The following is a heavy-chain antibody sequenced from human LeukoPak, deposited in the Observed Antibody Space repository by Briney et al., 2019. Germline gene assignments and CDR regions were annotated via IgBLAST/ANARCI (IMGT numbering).Heavy chain of an antibody. D-gene: IGHD1-26*01. Sequence: GGSLRLSCAASGFTSSSYAMHWVRQAPGKGLEWVAVISYDGSNKYYADSVKGRFTISRDNSKNTLYLQMNSLRAEDTAVYYCARVKWELLSFFDYWGQGTLVTVSS. CDR3: ARVKWELLSFFDY. CDR2: ISYDGSNK. V-gene: IGHV3-30-3*02. J-gene: IGHJ4*02. CDR1: GFTSSSYA.